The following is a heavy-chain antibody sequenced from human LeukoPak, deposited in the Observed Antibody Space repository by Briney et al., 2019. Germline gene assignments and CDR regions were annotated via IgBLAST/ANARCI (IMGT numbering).Heavy chain of an antibody. V-gene: IGHV3-33*01. J-gene: IGHJ4*02. CDR2: IWYDGSNK. Sequence: GGSLRLSCATSGFIFGTYGMHWVRQAPGKGLEWVAVIWYDGSNKYYADSVKGRFTISRDNPKNTLYLQMNSLRTEDTAVYYCARAVGPFDYWGQGTLVTVSS. CDR3: ARAVGPFDY. D-gene: IGHD2-15*01. CDR1: GFIFGTYG.